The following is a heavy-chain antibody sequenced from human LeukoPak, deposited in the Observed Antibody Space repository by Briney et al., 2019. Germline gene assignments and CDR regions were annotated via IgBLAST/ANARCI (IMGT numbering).Heavy chain of an antibody. Sequence: GGSLRLSCAASGFTFNSYAMSWVRQAPGKGLEWVSGISGSGGPTYYADSVKGRFTISRDSSKNTLYLQMNSLRAEDTAVYYCAKEPPFEEYYFDFWGQGTLVTVSS. CDR1: GFTFNSYA. V-gene: IGHV3-23*01. D-gene: IGHD3-9*01. CDR3: AKEPPFEEYYFDF. CDR2: ISGSGGPT. J-gene: IGHJ4*02.